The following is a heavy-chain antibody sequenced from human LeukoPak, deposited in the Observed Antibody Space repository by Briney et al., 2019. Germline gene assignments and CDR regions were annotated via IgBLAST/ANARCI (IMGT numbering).Heavy chain of an antibody. CDR2: IYYSGST. J-gene: IGHJ5*02. V-gene: IGHV4-39*07. CDR3: ATARASSWGSFDP. Sequence: SETLSLTCTVSGGSISTSSYYWGWFRQPPGKGLEWVGSIYYSGSTYYSPSLKSRVTMSLDTSKNQFSLKLSSVTAADTAVYHCATARASSWGSFDPWGQGTLVTVSS. D-gene: IGHD2-2*01. CDR1: GGSISTSSYY.